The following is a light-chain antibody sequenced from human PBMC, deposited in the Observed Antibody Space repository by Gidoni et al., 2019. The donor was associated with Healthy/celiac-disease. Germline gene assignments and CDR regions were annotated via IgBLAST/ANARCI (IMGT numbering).Light chain of an antibody. CDR1: SSNIGAGYA. CDR3: QSYDSSLSGWV. CDR2: GNS. Sequence: QSVLTQPPSVSGAPGQRLTISCTGSSSNIGAGYAVHWYQQLPGTAPKLLIYGNSNRPSGVPDRFSGSKSGNSASLAITGLQAEDEADYYCQSYDSSLSGWVFGGGTKLTVL. J-gene: IGLJ3*02. V-gene: IGLV1-40*01.